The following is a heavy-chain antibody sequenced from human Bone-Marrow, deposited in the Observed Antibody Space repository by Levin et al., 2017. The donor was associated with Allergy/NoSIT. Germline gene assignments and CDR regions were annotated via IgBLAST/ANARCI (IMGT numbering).Heavy chain of an antibody. CDR1: GFTFSSHG. CDR2: IWFDGSVS. V-gene: IGHV3-33*01. CDR3: ARHYMSGRNDY. Sequence: GESLKISCVASGFTFSSHGMHWVRQAPGKGLEWVALIWFDGSVSEYADSVKGRFTISRDNSKNMLYLQMNNLRADDTAVYFCARHYMSGRNDYWGQGTLVTVSS. J-gene: IGHJ4*02. D-gene: IGHD1-14*01.